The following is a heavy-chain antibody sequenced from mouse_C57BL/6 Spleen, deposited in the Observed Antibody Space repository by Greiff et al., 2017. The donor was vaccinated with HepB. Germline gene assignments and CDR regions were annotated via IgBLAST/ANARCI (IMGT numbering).Heavy chain of an antibody. D-gene: IGHD1-1*01. V-gene: IGHV1-9*01. CDR1: GYTLTGYW. CDR2: ILPGSGST. J-gene: IGHJ2*01. CDR3: ARSTTVVATRRYFDY. Sequence: VQLQQSGAELMKPGASVKLSCKATGYTLTGYWIEWVKQRPGHGLEWIGEILPGSGSTNYNEKFKGKATFTADTSSNTAYMQLSSLTTEDSAIYYCARSTTVVATRRYFDYWGQGTTLTVSS.